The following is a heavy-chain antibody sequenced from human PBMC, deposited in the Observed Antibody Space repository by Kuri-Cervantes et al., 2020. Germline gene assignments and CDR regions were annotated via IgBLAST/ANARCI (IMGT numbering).Heavy chain of an antibody. Sequence: SCTVSGGSISSGSYYWSWIRQPAGKGLEWIGRIYTSGSTNYNPSLKSRVTISVDTSKNQFSLKLSSVTAADTAVYYCASGGSSGYFNYWGQGTLVTVSS. CDR2: IYTSGST. J-gene: IGHJ4*02. D-gene: IGHD3-22*01. CDR1: GGSISSGSYY. CDR3: ASGGSSGYFNY. V-gene: IGHV4-61*02.